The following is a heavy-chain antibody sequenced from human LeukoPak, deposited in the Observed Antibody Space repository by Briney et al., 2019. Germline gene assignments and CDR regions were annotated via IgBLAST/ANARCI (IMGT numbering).Heavy chain of an antibody. D-gene: IGHD2-15*01. CDR2: ISNNGGYT. CDR3: AKQLGYCSDGSCYFPY. V-gene: IGHV3-23*01. CDR1: GFSFSSSA. J-gene: IGHJ4*02. Sequence: GSLRLSCAASGFSFSSSAMSWVRSAPGKGLEWVSAISNNGGYTYYADSVQGRFTISRDNSKSTLCLQMNSLRAEDTAVYYCAKQLGYCSDGSCYFPYWGQGTLVTVSS.